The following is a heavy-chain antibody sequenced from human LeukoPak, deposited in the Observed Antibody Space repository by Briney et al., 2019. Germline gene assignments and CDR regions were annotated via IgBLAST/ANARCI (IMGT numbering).Heavy chain of an antibody. CDR2: INHSGST. CDR3: ARGDFYYDSSGYYPPRNFDY. CDR1: GGSFSGYY. Sequence: SETLSLTCAVYGGSFSGYYWSWIRQPPGKGLEWIGEINHSGSTNYNPSLKSRVTIPVDTSKNQFSLKLSSVTAADTAVYYCARGDFYYDSSGYYPPRNFDYWGQGTLVTVSS. J-gene: IGHJ4*02. D-gene: IGHD3-22*01. V-gene: IGHV4-34*01.